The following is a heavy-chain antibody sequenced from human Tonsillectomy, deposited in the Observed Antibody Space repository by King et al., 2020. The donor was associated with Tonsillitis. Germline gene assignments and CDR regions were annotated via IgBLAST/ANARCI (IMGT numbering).Heavy chain of an antibody. Sequence: VQLVESGGGLVQPGGSLRLSCAAAGFTFNNYWMTWVRQAPGKGLEWVANIRQDGNEEFYLDSVKGRFTISRDNAMNSLYLQMNSLRAEDSAVYYCARGIQLWGHYWGQGTLVTVSS. CDR3: ARGIQLWGHY. CDR2: IRQDGNEE. D-gene: IGHD5-18*01. CDR1: GFTFNNYW. J-gene: IGHJ4*02. V-gene: IGHV3-7*04.